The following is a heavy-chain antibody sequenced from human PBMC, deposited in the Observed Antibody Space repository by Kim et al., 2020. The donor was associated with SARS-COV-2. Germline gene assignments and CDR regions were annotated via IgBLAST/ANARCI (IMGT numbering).Heavy chain of an antibody. CDR3: ARSGSYYGSGSYYSVLGY. V-gene: IGHV7-4-1*02. CDR2: INTNTGNP. Sequence: ASVKVSCKASGYTFTNYAMNWVRQAPGQGLEWMGWINTNTGNPTYAQGFTGRFVFSLDTSVSTAYLQISSQKAEDTAVYFCARSGSYYGSGSYYSVLGYWGPGTLVTVSS. D-gene: IGHD3-10*01. CDR1: GYTFTNYA. J-gene: IGHJ4*02.